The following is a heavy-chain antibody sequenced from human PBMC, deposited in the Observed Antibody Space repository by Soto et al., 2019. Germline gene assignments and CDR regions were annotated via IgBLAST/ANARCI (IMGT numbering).Heavy chain of an antibody. CDR3: VLAYDSSGPNWCYP. D-gene: IGHD3-22*01. V-gene: IGHV4-30-4*01. J-gene: IGHJ5*02. Sequence: QVQLQESGPGLVKPSQTLSLTCTVSGGSISSGDYYWSWIRQPPGKGLEWIGYVYYSGSTYYNPLLKSRLTISVDTSRNRLSQRLSSVTDADTAGYCCVLAYDSSGPNWCYPLGQGTPVNVSS. CDR1: GGSISSGDYY. CDR2: VYYSGST.